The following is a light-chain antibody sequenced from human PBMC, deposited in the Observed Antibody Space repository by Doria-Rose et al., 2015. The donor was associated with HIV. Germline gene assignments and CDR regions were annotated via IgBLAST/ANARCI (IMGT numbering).Light chain of an antibody. J-gene: IGKJ1*01. CDR3: QKYSTSPET. V-gene: IGKV3-20*01. Sequence: TQSPGTLSLFPGERVTLSCRASQTVYSTYLAWYQHKPGQAPRLLIYDATRRATGIPDRFSGSGSGRDFTLTISRLEPEDFAVDDCQKYSTSPETVGQGTKV. CDR1: QTVYSTY. CDR2: DAT.